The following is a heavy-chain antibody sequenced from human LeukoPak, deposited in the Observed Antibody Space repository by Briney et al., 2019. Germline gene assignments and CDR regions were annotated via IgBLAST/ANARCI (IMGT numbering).Heavy chain of an antibody. CDR3: AKSGIRITMNRGIRSYYYGMDV. J-gene: IGHJ6*02. CDR2: TTGTGAST. Sequence: GGSLRLSCAASGFTFSTFAMNWVRQAPGKGLEWVSPTTGTGASTYYADSVKGRFTISRDNSNSTLYLQISSLRAEDTAVYYCAKSGIRITMNRGIRSYYYGMDVWGQGTTVTVSS. CDR1: GFTFSTFA. V-gene: IGHV3-23*01. D-gene: IGHD3-10*01.